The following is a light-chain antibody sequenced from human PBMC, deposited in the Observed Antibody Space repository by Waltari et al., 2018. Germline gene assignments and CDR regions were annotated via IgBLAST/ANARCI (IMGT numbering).Light chain of an antibody. CDR1: QTISSW. Sequence: DIQMTPPPSTLSASVGDRVTITCRASQTISSWLAWYQQKPGKPPKLLIYKASTLESGVPSRFSGSGSGTEFTLTISSLQPDDFATYYCQQYNSYSITFGQGTRLEIK. J-gene: IGKJ5*01. V-gene: IGKV1-5*03. CDR2: KAS. CDR3: QQYNSYSIT.